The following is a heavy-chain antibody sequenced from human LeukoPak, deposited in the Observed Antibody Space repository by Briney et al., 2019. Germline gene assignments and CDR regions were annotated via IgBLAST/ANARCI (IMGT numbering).Heavy chain of an antibody. V-gene: IGHV3-21*01. CDR2: ISSSSSYI. CDR1: GFTFSSYN. J-gene: IGHJ6*03. CDR3: ARDVSRFGDLSGYYMDV. Sequence: PGGSLRLSCAASGFTFSSYNMKWVSQAPGKGLEWVSYISSSSSYIYYADSVKGRFTISRDNDKNSLYLQMNSLRAEDTAVYYCARDVSRFGDLSGYYMDVWGKGTTVTVSS. D-gene: IGHD3-10*01.